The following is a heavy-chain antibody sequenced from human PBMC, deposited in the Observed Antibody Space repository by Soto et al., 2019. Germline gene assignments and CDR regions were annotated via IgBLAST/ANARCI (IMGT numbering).Heavy chain of an antibody. CDR3: ARQYGDLRKNDY. CDR2: IYYSGST. J-gene: IGHJ4*02. CDR1: GGSISSSSYY. Sequence: QLQLQESGPGLVKPSETLSLTCTVSGGSISSSSYYWGWIRQPPGKGLEWIGSIYYSGSTYYNPSLKSRVTISVDTSKNQFSLKLSSVTAADTAVYYCARQYGDLRKNDYWGQGTLVTVSS. V-gene: IGHV4-39*01. D-gene: IGHD4-17*01.